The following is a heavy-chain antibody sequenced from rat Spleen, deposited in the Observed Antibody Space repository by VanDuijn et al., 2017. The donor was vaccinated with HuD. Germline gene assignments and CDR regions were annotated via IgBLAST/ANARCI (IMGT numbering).Heavy chain of an antibody. CDR1: GFTFSDYN. J-gene: IGHJ2*01. CDR2: ISYDGSRT. D-gene: IGHD1-12*02. Sequence: EVHLVESGGGLVQPGRSLKLSCAASGFTFSDYNMAWVRQAPKKGLEWVATISYDGSRTNYRDSVKGRFTISRDNAKRTLYLQMDSLRSEDTATYYCTGDGTPRWGQGVMVTVSS. CDR3: TGDGTPR. V-gene: IGHV5-7*01.